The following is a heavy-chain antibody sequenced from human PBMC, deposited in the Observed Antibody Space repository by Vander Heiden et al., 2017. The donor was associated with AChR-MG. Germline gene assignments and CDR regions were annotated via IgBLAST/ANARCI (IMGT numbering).Heavy chain of an antibody. CDR2: IDSSGSTI. CDR3: ARGAGLAYYYYYMDV. CDR1: GFSFSSYE. Sequence: EVQVVESGGGLVQPGGSLRLSCAASGFSFSSYEMNWVRQAPGKGLEWVSYIDSSGSTIHYADSVKGRFTIARDNAKNSLYLQMNSLRAEDTAVYYCARGAGLAYYYYYMDVWGRGTTVTVS. J-gene: IGHJ6*03. V-gene: IGHV3-48*03.